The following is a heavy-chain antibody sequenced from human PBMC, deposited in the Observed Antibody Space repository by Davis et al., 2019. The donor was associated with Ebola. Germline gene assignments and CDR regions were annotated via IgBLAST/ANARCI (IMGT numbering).Heavy chain of an antibody. Sequence: ASVKVSCKASGYTFTGYYMHWVRQAPGQGLEWMGWINPNSGGTNYAQKFQGWVTMTRDTSISTAYMELSSLRSDDTAVYYCARDPTGTTWFHWFDPWGQGTLVTVSS. CDR1: GYTFTGYY. CDR3: ARDPTGTTWFHWFDP. CDR2: INPNSGGT. V-gene: IGHV1-2*04. D-gene: IGHD1-7*01. J-gene: IGHJ5*02.